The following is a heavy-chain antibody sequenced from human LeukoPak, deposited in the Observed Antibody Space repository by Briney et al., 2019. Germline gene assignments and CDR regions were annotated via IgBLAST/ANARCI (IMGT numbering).Heavy chain of an antibody. CDR1: GGSISSGDYY. CDR2: IYYSGGT. D-gene: IGHD3-22*01. Sequence: SETLSLTCTVSGGSISSGDYYWSWIRQPPGKGLEWIGYIYYSGGTYYNPSLKSRVTISVDTSKNQFSLKLSSVTAADTAVYYCARGKPTYYDSSGYSDYWGQGTLVTVSS. J-gene: IGHJ4*02. CDR3: ARGKPTYYDSSGYSDY. V-gene: IGHV4-30-4*01.